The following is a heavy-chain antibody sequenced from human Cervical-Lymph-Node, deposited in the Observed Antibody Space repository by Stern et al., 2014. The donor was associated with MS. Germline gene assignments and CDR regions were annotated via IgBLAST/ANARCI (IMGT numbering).Heavy chain of an antibody. J-gene: IGHJ6*02. CDR3: ARSNYCSGGSCYYYYGMDV. Sequence: VQLEESGAEVKKPGASVKVSCKASGYTFTGYYMHWVRQAPGQGLEWMGRINPNSGGTTYAQKFQGRVTMTRDTSSSTAYMELSRLRSDDTAVYYCARSNYCSGGSCYYYYGMDVWGQGTTVTVSS. D-gene: IGHD2-15*01. CDR1: GYTFTGYY. CDR2: INPNSGGT. V-gene: IGHV1-2*06.